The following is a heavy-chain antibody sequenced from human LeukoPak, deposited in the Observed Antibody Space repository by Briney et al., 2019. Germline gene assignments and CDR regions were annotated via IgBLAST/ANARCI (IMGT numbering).Heavy chain of an antibody. Sequence: GGSLRLSCAASGFTFSSYAMTWVRQAPGKGLEWVSGISGSGGSTYFADSVKGRFTISRDNSKNTLYLRMNSLRAEDTAVYYCAKGTLAHYYDSSGYYHLSFDYWGQGTLVTVSS. CDR3: AKGTLAHYYDSSGYYHLSFDY. J-gene: IGHJ4*02. D-gene: IGHD3-22*01. CDR1: GFTFSSYA. CDR2: ISGSGGST. V-gene: IGHV3-23*01.